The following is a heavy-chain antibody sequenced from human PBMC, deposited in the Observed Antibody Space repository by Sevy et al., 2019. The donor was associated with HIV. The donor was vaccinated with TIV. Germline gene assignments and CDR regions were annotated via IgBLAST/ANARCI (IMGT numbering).Heavy chain of an antibody. J-gene: IGHJ4*02. CDR3: AREVGGFNWRPYYFDS. V-gene: IGHV3-7*01. CDR1: GFIFTDYW. Sequence: GSLRLSCETSGFIFTDYWMSWVRQIPGKGLEWVATIKQDQSEKYYVDSVKGRFAISRDSAKKSVSLQMNGLRAEDTALYFCAREVGGFNWRPYYFDSWGQGTLVTVSS. D-gene: IGHD3-3*01. CDR2: IKQDQSEK.